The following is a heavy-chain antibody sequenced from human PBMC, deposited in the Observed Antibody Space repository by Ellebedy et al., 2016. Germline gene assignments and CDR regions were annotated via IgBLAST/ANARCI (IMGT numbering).Heavy chain of an antibody. CDR2: ISTYKGYT. Sequence: ASVKVSCKASGYTFTSYGISWVRQAPGQGLEWMGWISTYKGYTNYAQKFQDRVTMTTDTSTNTAYMELTNLRSDDTAVYYCATGGDLQNYDILTGGMDYWGQGTLVTVSS. CDR3: ATGGDLQNYDILTGGMDY. V-gene: IGHV1-18*01. CDR1: GYTFTSYG. D-gene: IGHD3-9*01. J-gene: IGHJ4*02.